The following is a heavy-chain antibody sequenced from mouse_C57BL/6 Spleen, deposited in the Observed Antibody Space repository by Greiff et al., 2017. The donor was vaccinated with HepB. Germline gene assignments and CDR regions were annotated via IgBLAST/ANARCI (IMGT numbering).Heavy chain of an antibody. CDR3: ARGGTTVVAGDYFDY. CDR1: GYTFTSYW. D-gene: IGHD1-1*01. J-gene: IGHJ2*01. CDR2: IDPSDSYT. Sequence: QVQLQQSGAELVMPGASVKLSCKASGYTFTSYWMHWVKQRPGQGLEWIGEIDPSDSYTNYNQKFKGKSTLTVDKSSSTAYMQLSSLTSEDSAVYYCARGGTTVVAGDYFDYWGQGTTLTVSS. V-gene: IGHV1-69*01.